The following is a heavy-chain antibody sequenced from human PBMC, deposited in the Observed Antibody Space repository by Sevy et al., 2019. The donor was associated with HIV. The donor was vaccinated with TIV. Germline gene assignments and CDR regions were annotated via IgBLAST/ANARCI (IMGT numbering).Heavy chain of an antibody. Sequence: GGSLRLSCAASGFNFNTFAMSWVRQAPGKGLEWVSAISGSSYSTYYANSVKGRFTISRDNSKNTLYLQMNSLRAEDTAVYYCVTEGEGYNYDSSGSFGLWGQGTLVTVSS. D-gene: IGHD3-22*01. CDR1: GFNFNTFA. CDR2: ISGSSYST. V-gene: IGHV3-23*01. CDR3: VTEGEGYNYDSSGSFGL. J-gene: IGHJ4*02.